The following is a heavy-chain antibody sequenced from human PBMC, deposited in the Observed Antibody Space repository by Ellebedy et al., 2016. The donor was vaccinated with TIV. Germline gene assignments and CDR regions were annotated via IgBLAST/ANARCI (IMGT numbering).Heavy chain of an antibody. V-gene: IGHV3-23*01. CDR3: AKRDSSGYYYASLFGY. CDR2: ISASGEGT. Sequence: GGSLRLSCAASGFTFSIFAMSWVRQAPGKGLEWVSTISASGEGTYYADSVNGRFTISRDNAKNTLYLQMNSLRAEDTAVYYCAKRDSSGYYYASLFGYWGQGTLVTVSS. J-gene: IGHJ4*02. CDR1: GFTFSIFA. D-gene: IGHD3-22*01.